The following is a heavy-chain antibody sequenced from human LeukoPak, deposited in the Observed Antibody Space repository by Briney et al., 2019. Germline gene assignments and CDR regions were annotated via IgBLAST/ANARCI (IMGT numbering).Heavy chain of an antibody. CDR2: ISFSGNSI. Sequence: GGSLRLSCAASGFTFSSYSMNWVRQAPGKGLEWVSYISFSGNSIYYADSVKGRFAISRDNAKNSLYLQMNSLRAEDTAVYYCARDRYCSTTSCSPTGLAYWGQGTLVTVSS. CDR1: GFTFSSYS. D-gene: IGHD2-2*01. J-gene: IGHJ4*02. CDR3: ARDRYCSTTSCSPTGLAY. V-gene: IGHV3-48*04.